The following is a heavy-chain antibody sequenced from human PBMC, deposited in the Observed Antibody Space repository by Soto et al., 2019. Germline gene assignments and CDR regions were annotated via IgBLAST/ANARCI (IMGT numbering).Heavy chain of an antibody. D-gene: IGHD6-13*01. CDR3: ARLGLPGIAAAGTGGGTS. CDR1: GGSISSSSYY. Sequence: QLQLQESGPGLVKPSETLSLTCTVSGGSISSSSYYWGWIRQPPGKGLEWIGSIYYSGSTYYNPSLKSRVTISVDTSKNQFSLKLSSVTAADTAVYYCARLGLPGIAAAGTGGGTSWGQGTLVTVSS. V-gene: IGHV4-39*01. J-gene: IGHJ4*02. CDR2: IYYSGST.